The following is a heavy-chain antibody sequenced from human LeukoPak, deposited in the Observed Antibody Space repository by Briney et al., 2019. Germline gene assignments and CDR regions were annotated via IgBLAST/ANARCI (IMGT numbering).Heavy chain of an antibody. Sequence: PAETLSLTCTVSGGSISIYYWSWIRQPPGKGLEWLGYVYNSGSTDYNPSLKSRVTISADTSKNQFSLKLSSVTAADTAVYYCARRIVVVVAADDYFDYWGQGTLVTVSS. CDR1: GGSISIYY. V-gene: IGHV4-59*12. J-gene: IGHJ4*02. CDR2: VYNSGST. CDR3: ARRIVVVVAADDYFDY. D-gene: IGHD2-15*01.